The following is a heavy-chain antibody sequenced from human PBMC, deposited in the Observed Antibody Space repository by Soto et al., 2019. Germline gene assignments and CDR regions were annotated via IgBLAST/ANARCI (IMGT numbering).Heavy chain of an antibody. J-gene: IGHJ6*02. D-gene: IGHD5-12*01. CDR1: GYTFTSYG. CDR2: ISAYNGNT. Sequence: ASVKVSCKASGYTFTSYGISWVRQAPGQGLEWMGWISAYNGNTNYAQKLQGRVTMTTDTSTSTAYMELRSLRSDDTAVYYCARVTDFREYSGYDFGKRYGMDVWGQGTTVTVSS. V-gene: IGHV1-18*01. CDR3: ARVTDFREYSGYDFGKRYGMDV.